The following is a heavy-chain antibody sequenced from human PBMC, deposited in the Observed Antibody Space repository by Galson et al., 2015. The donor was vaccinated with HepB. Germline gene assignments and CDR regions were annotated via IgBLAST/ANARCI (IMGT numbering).Heavy chain of an antibody. D-gene: IGHD1-1*01. CDR2: FDPEDGET. Sequence: SVKVSCKVSGYTLTQLAMHWVRQAPGQGLEWLGGFDPEDGETIYAQKFQGRVTMTEDTSTDTAYMELSSLRSEDTAVYYCAIQLERPWDAFEIWGQGTMVTVSS. CDR1: GYTLTQLA. J-gene: IGHJ3*02. V-gene: IGHV1-24*01. CDR3: AIQLERPWDAFEI.